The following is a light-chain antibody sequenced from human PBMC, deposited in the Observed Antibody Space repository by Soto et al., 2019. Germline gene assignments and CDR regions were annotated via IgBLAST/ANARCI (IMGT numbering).Light chain of an antibody. CDR1: QSISRD. Sequence: DIQMTQSPFSLSASVGYRVTITWRASQSISRDLNWYQQKPGKAPNLLIYAASTLESGVPSRFSGGGSGTDFALTISSLEPEDIATYYCQQYDSLPLTFGQGTRLEIK. CDR3: QQYDSLPLT. CDR2: AAS. V-gene: IGKV1-33*01. J-gene: IGKJ5*01.